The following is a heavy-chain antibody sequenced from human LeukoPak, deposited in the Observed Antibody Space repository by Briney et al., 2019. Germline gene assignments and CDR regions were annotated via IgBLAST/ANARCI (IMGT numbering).Heavy chain of an antibody. CDR3: AKDSGYSSGWGLDY. CDR2: ISGSGGST. CDR1: GFTFSSYA. D-gene: IGHD6-19*01. J-gene: IGHJ4*02. V-gene: IGHV3-23*01. Sequence: GGSPRLSCAASGFTFSSYAMSWVRQAPGKGLEWVSAISGSGGSTYYADSVKGRFTISRDNSKNTLYLQMNSLRAEDTAVYYCAKDSGYSSGWGLDYWGQGTLVTVSS.